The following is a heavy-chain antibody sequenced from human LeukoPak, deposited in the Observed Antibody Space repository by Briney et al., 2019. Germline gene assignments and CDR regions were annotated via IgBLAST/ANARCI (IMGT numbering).Heavy chain of an antibody. CDR2: LGSAGDT. Sequence: GGSLRLSCAAPGFTFSKYYMHWVRQATGKGLECVSTLGSAGDTYYPGSVKGRFTISRDNAKNSLYLQMNSVRAEDTAVYYCARDQYVATIGHDSWGQGTLVTVSS. CDR3: ARDQYVATIGHDS. CDR1: GFTFSKYY. D-gene: IGHD5-24*01. V-gene: IGHV3-13*01. J-gene: IGHJ5*01.